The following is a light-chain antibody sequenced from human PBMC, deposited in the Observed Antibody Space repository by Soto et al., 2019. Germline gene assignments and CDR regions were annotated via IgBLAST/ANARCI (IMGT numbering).Light chain of an antibody. CDR1: QSLLHSDGYNY. CDR3: MQALEAPLT. CDR2: LGS. J-gene: IGKJ4*01. Sequence: VMTQSPLSLPVTPGEPASISCRSSQSLLHSDGYNYLDWYLQKPGQSPQLLIYLGSNRASGVPDRLSGGGSGTDFTLRISRVEAEDVGVYYCMQALEAPLTFGGGTKVEIK. V-gene: IGKV2-28*01.